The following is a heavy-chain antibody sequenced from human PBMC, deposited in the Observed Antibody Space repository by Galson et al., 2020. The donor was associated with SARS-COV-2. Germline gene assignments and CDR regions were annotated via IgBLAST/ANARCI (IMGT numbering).Heavy chain of an antibody. CDR1: GFTVITNY. D-gene: IGHD2-15*01. Sequence: LSLTCAASGFTVITNYISWVRQAPGKGLEWVSVIYSGGDTYYADSVKGRFTISRDNSKNTVFLQMNSLRAEDTAVYYCARERCHGGSCYSEQFDYWGQGTLVTVSS. J-gene: IGHJ4*02. CDR3: ARERCHGGSCYSEQFDY. CDR2: IYSGGDT. V-gene: IGHV3-53*01.